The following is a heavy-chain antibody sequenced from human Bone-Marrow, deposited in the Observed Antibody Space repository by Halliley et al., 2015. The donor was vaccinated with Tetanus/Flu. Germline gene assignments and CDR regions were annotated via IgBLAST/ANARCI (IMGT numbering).Heavy chain of an antibody. CDR3: AKDICSGGSCYLGFDY. CDR1: GFTFDDHT. Sequence: SLRLSCAASGFTFDDHTMHWVRQAPGKSLEWVSLITWDDGSIPYADSVKGRFTISRDNSKNSLYLQMNSLRIEDTALYYCAKDICSGGSCYLGFDYWGQGTLVTVAS. CDR2: ITWDDGSI. D-gene: IGHD2-15*01. J-gene: IGHJ4*02. V-gene: IGHV3-43*01.